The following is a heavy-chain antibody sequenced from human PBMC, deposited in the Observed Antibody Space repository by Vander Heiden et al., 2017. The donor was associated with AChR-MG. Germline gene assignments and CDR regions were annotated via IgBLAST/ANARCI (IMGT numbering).Heavy chain of an antibody. D-gene: IGHD1-26*01. J-gene: IGHJ4*01. CDR1: GYTFTSYA. CDR2: INAGNGNT. V-gene: IGHV1-3*01. CDR3: ARGLGMGATGY. Sequence: QVQLVQSGAEVKKPGASVKVSCKASGYTFTSYAMHWVRQAPGQRLEWMGWINAGNGNTKEAQKFQGRVTITRDTAASTAYMEMSRMRSEDTAVYYCARGLGMGATGYWGHGTLVTVSS.